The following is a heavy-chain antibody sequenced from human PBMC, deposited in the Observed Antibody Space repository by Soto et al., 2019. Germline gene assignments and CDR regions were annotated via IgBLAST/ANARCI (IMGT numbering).Heavy chain of an antibody. CDR1: GYTFTHYW. J-gene: IGHJ6*02. D-gene: IGHD2-15*01. CDR2: IDPSDSYT. Sequence: EVQLVQSGAEVKKPGESLRISCKGSGYTFTHYWISWVRQMPGKGLEWMGKIDPSDSYTKYSPPFEGHVTISADKSISTAHLQWTTLKASDTAMYYCARLPRVGCLYSYAMDVWGQGTTVTVSS. CDR3: ARLPRVGCLYSYAMDV. V-gene: IGHV5-10-1*03.